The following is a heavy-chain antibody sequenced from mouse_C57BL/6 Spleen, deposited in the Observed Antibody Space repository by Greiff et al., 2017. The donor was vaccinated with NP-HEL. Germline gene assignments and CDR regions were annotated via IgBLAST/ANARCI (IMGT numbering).Heavy chain of an antibody. Sequence: VQLQQSGAELVKPGASVKLSCKASGYTFTSYWMQWVKQRPGQGLEWIGEIDPSDSYTNYNQKFKGKATLTVDTSSSTAYMQLSSLTSEDSAVYDCARGDYDDYAMDYWGQGTSVTVSS. D-gene: IGHD2-4*01. CDR3: ARGDYDDYAMDY. V-gene: IGHV1-50*01. J-gene: IGHJ4*01. CDR1: GYTFTSYW. CDR2: IDPSDSYT.